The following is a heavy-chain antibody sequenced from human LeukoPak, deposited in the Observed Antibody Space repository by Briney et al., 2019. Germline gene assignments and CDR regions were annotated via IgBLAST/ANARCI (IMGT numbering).Heavy chain of an antibody. Sequence: ASVKVSCKASGYTFTDYYIHWVRQAPGQGLEWMAWINPNSGGTYYAQNFHDRITLTRDTSTSTAYMELRSLRSDDTAVYYCARVMMGYSGYETYDWFDPWGQGTLVTVSS. V-gene: IGHV1-2*02. J-gene: IGHJ5*02. CDR2: INPNSGGT. CDR3: ARVMMGYSGYETYDWFDP. CDR1: GYTFTDYY. D-gene: IGHD5-12*01.